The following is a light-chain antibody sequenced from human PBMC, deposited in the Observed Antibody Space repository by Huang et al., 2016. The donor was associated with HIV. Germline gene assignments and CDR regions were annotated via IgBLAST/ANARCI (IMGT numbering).Light chain of an antibody. CDR1: QYLLYSAKTKHVPMNC. V-gene: IGKV4-1*01. CDR2: WAS. J-gene: IGKJ1*01. Sequence: DIVMTQSPDSLAVPLGERATISCVSSQYLLYSAKTKHVPMNCLALYRKKPGQPPKLLIFWASSRASGVPDRFSGSGSGTDFTLTISGLQAEDVAVYYCQQHYSTPWTFGQGTKVEIK. CDR3: QQHYSTPWT.